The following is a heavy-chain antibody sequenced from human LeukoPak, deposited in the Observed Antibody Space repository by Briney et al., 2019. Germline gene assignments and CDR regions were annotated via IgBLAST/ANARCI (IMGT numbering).Heavy chain of an antibody. CDR3: AKGGEGGSHRYFGY. D-gene: IGHD3-9*01. CDR2: ILYDGSHE. V-gene: IGHV3-30*18. J-gene: IGHJ4*02. Sequence: GGSLRLSCAASGFTFSSYEMNWVRQAPGKGLVWVTFILYDGSHEYYADSVKGRFTSSRDNSKNTLYLQMNSLRPEDTAVYYCAKGGEGGSHRYFGYWGQGTLVTVSS. CDR1: GFTFSSYE.